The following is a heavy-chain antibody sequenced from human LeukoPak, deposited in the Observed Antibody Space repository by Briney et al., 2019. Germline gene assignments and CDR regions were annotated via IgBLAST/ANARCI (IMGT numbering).Heavy chain of an antibody. V-gene: IGHV4-31*03. Sequence: SQTLSLTCTVSGGSISSGGYYWSWIRQHPGKGLEWIGYIYYSGSTYYNPSLKSRVTISVDTSKNQFSLKLSSVTAADTAVYYCARDGPSKKYYYDSSGQPFQHWGQGTLVTVSS. CDR2: IYYSGST. J-gene: IGHJ1*01. D-gene: IGHD3-22*01. CDR3: ARDGPSKKYYYDSSGQPFQH. CDR1: GGSISSGGYY.